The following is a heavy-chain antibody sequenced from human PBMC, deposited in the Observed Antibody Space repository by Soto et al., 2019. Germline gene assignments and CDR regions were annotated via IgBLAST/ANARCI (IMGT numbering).Heavy chain of an antibody. J-gene: IGHJ6*02. CDR3: ASSGGNFYYYYGMDV. Sequence: GASVKVSCKASGYTFTSYGISWVRQAPGQGLEWMGWISAYNGNTNYAQKLQGRVTMTTDTSTSTAYMELMSLRSDDTAVYYCASSGGNFYYYYGMDVWGQGTTVTVSS. D-gene: IGHD2-15*01. CDR2: ISAYNGNT. CDR1: GYTFTSYG. V-gene: IGHV1-18*04.